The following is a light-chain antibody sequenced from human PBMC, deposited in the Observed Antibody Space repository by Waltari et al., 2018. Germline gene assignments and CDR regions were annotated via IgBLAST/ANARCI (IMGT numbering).Light chain of an antibody. Sequence: SVLTQPPSASGTPGQSVTISCSGSRSNIGSNYVYWYQQLPGTAPKLLIYRNNQRPSGVPDRFSGSKSGTSASLAISGLRSEDEADYYCAAWDDSLSGRVFGGGTKVTVL. CDR3: AAWDDSLSGRV. CDR1: RSNIGSNY. CDR2: RNN. J-gene: IGLJ3*02. V-gene: IGLV1-47*01.